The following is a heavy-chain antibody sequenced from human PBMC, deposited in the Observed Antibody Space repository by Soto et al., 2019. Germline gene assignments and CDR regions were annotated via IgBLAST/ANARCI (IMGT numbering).Heavy chain of an antibody. V-gene: IGHV3-7*05. Sequence: GGSLRLSCAASRFTFSSYWMTWVRQAPGKGLEWVATIKQDGSEKYYVDSVKGRFTISRDNAKNSLYLQMNSLSAEDTAVYYCARDPYGRAGDYVWGWGQGTLVTVSS. CDR2: IKQDGSEK. J-gene: IGHJ4*02. CDR1: RFTFSSYW. D-gene: IGHD3-16*01. CDR3: ARDPYGRAGDYVWG.